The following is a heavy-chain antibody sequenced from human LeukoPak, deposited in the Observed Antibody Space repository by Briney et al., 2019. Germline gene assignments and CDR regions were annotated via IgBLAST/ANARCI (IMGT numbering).Heavy chain of an antibody. CDR3: AKDRAYYDY. V-gene: IGHV3-30*18. CDR1: GFTFSSYG. D-gene: IGHD3-10*01. J-gene: IGHJ4*02. Sequence: GGSLRLSCAASGFTFSSYGMHWVRQAPGKGLEWVAVISYDGSNKYYADSVKGRFTISRDNSKNTLYLQMNSLRAEDTAVYYCAKDRAYYDYWGQGTLVTVSS. CDR2: ISYDGSNK.